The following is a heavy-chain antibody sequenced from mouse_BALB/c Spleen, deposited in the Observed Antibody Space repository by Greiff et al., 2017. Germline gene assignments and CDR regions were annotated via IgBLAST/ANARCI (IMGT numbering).Heavy chain of an antibody. V-gene: IGHV2-6-5*01. J-gene: IGHJ4*01. Sequence: VKLMESGPGLVAPSQSLSITCTVSGFSLTDYGVSWIRQPPGKGLEWLGVIWGGGSTYYNSALKSRLSISKDNSKSQVFLKMNSLQTDDTAMYYCAKHRYGNQPEGAMDYWGQGTSVTVSS. CDR3: AKHRYGNQPEGAMDY. CDR2: IWGGGST. D-gene: IGHD2-10*02. CDR1: GFSLTDYG.